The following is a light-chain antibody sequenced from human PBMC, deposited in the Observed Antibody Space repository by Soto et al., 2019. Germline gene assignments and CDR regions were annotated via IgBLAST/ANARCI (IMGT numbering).Light chain of an antibody. V-gene: IGKV1-33*01. CDR3: QQYDNLPRT. J-gene: IGKJ1*01. Sequence: IQMTQSPSSLSASVVDRVTITCHASKDFSNYLSWYQKKPGKATKLLICDASNLETVFASRCSGGGSRTDFPFTISSLQPEDIVTYYCQQYDNLPRTFGQGTKVDIK. CDR1: KDFSNY. CDR2: DAS.